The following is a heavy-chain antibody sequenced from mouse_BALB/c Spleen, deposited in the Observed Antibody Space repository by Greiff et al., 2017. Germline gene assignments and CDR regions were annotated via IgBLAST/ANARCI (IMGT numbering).Heavy chain of an antibody. CDR3: ARWGTTVVENYYFDY. CDR2: ISYSGST. J-gene: IGHJ2*01. Sequence: EVKLQESGPGLVKPSQSLSLTCTVTGYSITSDYAWNWIRQFPGNKLEWMGYISYSGSTSYNPSLKSRISITRDTSKNQFFLQLNSVTTEDTATYYCARWGTTVVENYYFDYWGQGTTLTVSS. V-gene: IGHV3-2*02. CDR1: GYSITSDYA. D-gene: IGHD1-1*01.